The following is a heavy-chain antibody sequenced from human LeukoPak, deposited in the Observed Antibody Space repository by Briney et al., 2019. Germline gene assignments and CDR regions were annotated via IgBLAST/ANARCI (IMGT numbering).Heavy chain of an antibody. Sequence: GRSLRLSCAASGFTFSSYGMHWVRQAPGKGLEWVAVISYGGSNKYYADSVKGRFTISRDNSKNTLYLQMNSLRAEDTAVYYCAKESPTTPAYYFDYWGQGTLVTVSS. D-gene: IGHD4-11*01. CDR1: GFTFSSYG. CDR3: AKESPTTPAYYFDY. V-gene: IGHV3-30*18. J-gene: IGHJ4*02. CDR2: ISYGGSNK.